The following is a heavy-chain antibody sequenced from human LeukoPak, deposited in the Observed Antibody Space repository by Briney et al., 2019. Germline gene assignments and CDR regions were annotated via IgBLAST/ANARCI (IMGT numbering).Heavy chain of an antibody. CDR3: ARVRLRGGYFDY. CDR1: GGSISSGGYY. J-gene: IGHJ4*02. V-gene: IGHV4-31*03. D-gene: IGHD6-25*01. CDR2: IYYSGST. Sequence: SETLSLTCTVSGGSISSGGYYWSWIRQHPGEGLEWIGYIYYSGSTYYNPSLKSRVTISVDTSKNQFSLKLSSVTAADTAVYYCARVRLRGGYFDYWGQGTLVTVSS.